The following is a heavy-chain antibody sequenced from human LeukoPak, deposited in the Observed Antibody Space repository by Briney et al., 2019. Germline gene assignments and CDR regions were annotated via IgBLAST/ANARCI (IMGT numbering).Heavy chain of an antibody. CDR3: ARAPGGSGWSLPFGY. V-gene: IGHV1-2*04. D-gene: IGHD6-19*01. Sequence: ASVKVSCKASGYTFTGYYMHWVRQAPGQGLEWMGWINPNSGGTNYAQKFQGWVTMTRDTSISTAYMELSRLRSDDTAVYYCARAPGGSGWSLPFGYWGQGTLVTVSS. CDR1: GYTFTGYY. CDR2: INPNSGGT. J-gene: IGHJ4*02.